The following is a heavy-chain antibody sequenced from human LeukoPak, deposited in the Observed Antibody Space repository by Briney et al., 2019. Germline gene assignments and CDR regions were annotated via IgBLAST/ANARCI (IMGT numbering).Heavy chain of an antibody. V-gene: IGHV3-23*01. CDR2: ISGSGGST. CDR1: GFTFSSYA. J-gene: IGHJ4*02. CDR3: AKDGHCSSTSCYIGGLDY. D-gene: IGHD2-2*02. Sequence: GGSLRLSCAASGFTFSSYAMSWVRQAPGKGLEWVSAISGSGGSTYYADSVKGRFTISRDNSKNMLYLQMNSLRAEDTAVYYCAKDGHCSSTSCYIGGLDYWGQGTLVTVSS.